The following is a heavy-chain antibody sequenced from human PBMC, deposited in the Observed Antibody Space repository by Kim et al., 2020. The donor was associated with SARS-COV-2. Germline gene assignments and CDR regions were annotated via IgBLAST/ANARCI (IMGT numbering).Heavy chain of an antibody. Sequence: GGSLRLSCAASGFIFSSSWMAWVRQAPGKGPEWVANIKQDGSEKHYVDSVKDRFTISRDNTQNSLSLQMNSLRVEDTAVYYCVRGFSGASGYWGQRNLVTVSS. J-gene: IGHJ4*02. D-gene: IGHD3-3*01. CDR3: VRGFSGASGY. CDR1: GFIFSSSW. CDR2: IKQDGSEK. V-gene: IGHV3-7*01.